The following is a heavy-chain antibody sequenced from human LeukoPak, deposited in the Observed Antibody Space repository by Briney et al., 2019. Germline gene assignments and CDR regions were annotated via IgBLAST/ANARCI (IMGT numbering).Heavy chain of an antibody. CDR3: TRHVGYCSGGSCYSIDY. D-gene: IGHD2-15*01. J-gene: IGHJ4*02. CDR2: IRSKANSYAT. CDR1: GFTFSGSA. Sequence: GGSLKLSCATSGFTFSGSAMHWVRQASGKGLEWVGRIRSKANSYATAYAASVKGRFTISRDDSKNTAYLQMNSLKTEDTAVYYCTRHVGYCSGGSCYSIDYWGQGTLVTVSS. V-gene: IGHV3-73*01.